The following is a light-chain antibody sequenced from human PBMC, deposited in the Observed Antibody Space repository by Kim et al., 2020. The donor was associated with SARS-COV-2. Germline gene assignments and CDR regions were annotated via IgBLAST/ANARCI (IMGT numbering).Light chain of an antibody. J-gene: IGKJ2*01. CDR1: QGIGRY. Sequence: IQLTQSPSSLSTSVGDRVTITCRAGQGIGRYLAWYQQKPGEAPKVLIHTASTLQTGVPSRFSGSGSGTDFALTISSLQPEDSATYFCQQLNNYPYTFGQGTKLEI. CDR3: QQLNNYPYT. V-gene: IGKV1-9*01. CDR2: TAS.